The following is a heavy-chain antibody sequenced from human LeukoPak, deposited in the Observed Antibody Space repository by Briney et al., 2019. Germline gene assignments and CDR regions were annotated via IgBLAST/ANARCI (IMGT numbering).Heavy chain of an antibody. CDR2: IYYSGST. V-gene: IGHV4-31*03. CDR3: ARTQSGSRTYYYYYMDV. D-gene: IGHD3-10*01. Sequence: SGTLSLTCTVSGGSISSGGYYWSWIRQHPGKGLEWIGYIYYSGSTNYNPSLKSRVTISVDTSKNQFSLKLSSVTAADTAVYYCARTQSGSRTYYYYYMDVWGKGTTVTVSS. CDR1: GGSISSGGYY. J-gene: IGHJ6*03.